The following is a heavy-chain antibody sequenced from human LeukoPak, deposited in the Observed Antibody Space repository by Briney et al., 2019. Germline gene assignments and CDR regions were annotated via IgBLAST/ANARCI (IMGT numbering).Heavy chain of an antibody. D-gene: IGHD1-1*01. CDR1: GGTFSSYA. CDR2: IIPILGIA. J-gene: IGHJ4*02. Sequence: SVKVSCKASGGTFSSYAISWVRQAPGQGLEWMGRIIPILGIANYAQKFQGRVTITADKSTSTAYMGLSSLRSEDTAVYYCAREWERGLDYWGQGTLVTVSS. CDR3: AREWERGLDY. V-gene: IGHV1-69*04.